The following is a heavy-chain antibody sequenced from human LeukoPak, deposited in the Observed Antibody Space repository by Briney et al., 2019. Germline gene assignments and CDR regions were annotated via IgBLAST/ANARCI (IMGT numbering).Heavy chain of an antibody. Sequence: GGSLRLSCAASGFTFSSYSMNWVRQAPGKGLEWVSSISSSSSYIYYADSVKGRFTISGDNAKNSLYLQMNSLRAEVTAVYYCAIPVPAAINYWGQGTLVTVSS. CDR3: AIPVPAAINY. CDR1: GFTFSSYS. CDR2: ISSSSSYI. J-gene: IGHJ4*02. D-gene: IGHD2-2*01. V-gene: IGHV3-21*01.